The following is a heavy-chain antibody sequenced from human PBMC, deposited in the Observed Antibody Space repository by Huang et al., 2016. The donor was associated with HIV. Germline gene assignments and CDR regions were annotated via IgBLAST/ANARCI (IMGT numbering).Heavy chain of an antibody. J-gene: IGHJ6*03. Sequence: QVQLVESGGGVVQPGRSLRLSCAVSGFPFSDFAFYWVRQAPGKGLEWVAFISYDGNNKRFGDSVKGRFTGSRDKSQNTLSLQMNSLRPEDTAVYYCARDGHDYYYFMDVWGKGTPVTVSS. CDR2: ISYDGNNK. CDR1: GFPFSDFA. V-gene: IGHV3-30-3*01. CDR3: ARDGHDYYYFMDV.